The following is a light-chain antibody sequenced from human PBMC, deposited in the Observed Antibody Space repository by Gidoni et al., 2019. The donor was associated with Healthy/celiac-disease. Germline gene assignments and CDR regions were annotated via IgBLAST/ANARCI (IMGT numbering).Light chain of an antibody. CDR2: SNN. J-gene: IGLJ3*02. Sequence: QSVLTQTPSASGTPGQRVTISCSGSSSNIGSHTVNWYQQLPGTAPKLLIYSNNQRPSWVPDRFSGSKSGTSASLAISGLQSEDEADYYCAAWDDSLNGWVFGGGTKLTVL. CDR3: AAWDDSLNGWV. CDR1: SSNIGSHT. V-gene: IGLV1-44*01.